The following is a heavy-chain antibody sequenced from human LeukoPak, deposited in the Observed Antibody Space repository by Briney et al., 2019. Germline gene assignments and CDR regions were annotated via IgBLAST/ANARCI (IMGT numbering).Heavy chain of an antibody. V-gene: IGHV3-7*01. D-gene: IGHD2/OR15-2a*01. CDR3: ARNAIEISMRRGVTYHFDY. Sequence: GGSLRLSCAASGFTFSSYWMSWVRQAPGKGLEWVANIKQDGSEKYYVDSVKGRFTISRDNAKNSLYLQMNSLRAEDTAVYYCARNAIEISMRRGVTYHFDYWGQGTLVTVS. CDR2: IKQDGSEK. J-gene: IGHJ4*02. CDR1: GFTFSSYW.